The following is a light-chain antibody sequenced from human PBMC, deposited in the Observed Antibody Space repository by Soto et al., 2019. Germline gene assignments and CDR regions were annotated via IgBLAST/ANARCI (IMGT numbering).Light chain of an antibody. CDR3: QQRYNWPVT. J-gene: IGKJ4*01. V-gene: IGKV3-11*01. CDR2: DAS. Sequence: EMMLGQAPATLSLSPGERATLSCRASQSVSNYLAWYQQKPGQAPRLFIYDASNRATGIPARFSGSGSGTDFTLIISSLEPEDFAVYYCQQRYNWPVTFGGGTKV. CDR1: QSVSNY.